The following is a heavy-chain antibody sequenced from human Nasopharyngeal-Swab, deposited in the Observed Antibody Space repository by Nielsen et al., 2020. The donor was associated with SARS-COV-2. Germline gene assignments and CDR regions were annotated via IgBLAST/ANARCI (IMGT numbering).Heavy chain of an antibody. CDR2: ISYDGSNK. J-gene: IGHJ4*02. D-gene: IGHD2-21*02. CDR1: GFTFSSYG. Sequence: GGSLRLSCAASGFTFSSYGMHWVRQAPGKGLEWVAVISYDGSNKYYANSVKGRFTISRDNSKNTLYLQTNSLRAEDTAVYYCARGHNTYCGGDCYSLAPDYWGQGTLVTVSS. CDR3: ARGHNTYCGGDCYSLAPDY. V-gene: IGHV3-30*03.